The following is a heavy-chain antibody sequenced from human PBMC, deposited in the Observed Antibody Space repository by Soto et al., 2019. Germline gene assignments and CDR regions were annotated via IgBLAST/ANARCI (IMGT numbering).Heavy chain of an antibody. V-gene: IGHV3-66*01. J-gene: IGHJ3*02. Sequence: PGGSLRLSCAVSGFSLSSYAMSWVRQAPGKGLEWVSVIYSGGSTYYADSVKGRFTISRDNSKNTLYLQMNSLRAEDTAVYYCAREASRGFFAMFAFDIWGQGTMVTVSS. D-gene: IGHD3-10*02. CDR1: GFSLSSYA. CDR3: AREASRGFFAMFAFDI. CDR2: IYSGGST.